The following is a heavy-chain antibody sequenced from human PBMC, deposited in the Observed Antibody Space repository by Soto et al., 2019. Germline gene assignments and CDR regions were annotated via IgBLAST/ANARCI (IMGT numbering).Heavy chain of an antibody. D-gene: IGHD2-2*01. V-gene: IGHV1-18*01. Sequence: ASVKVSCKASGYTFTSYGISWVRQAPGQGLEWMGWISAYNGNTNYAQKLQGRVTMTTDTSTSTAYMELRSPRSDDTAVYYCARGELGYCSSTSCRYYYYYYMDVWGEGTTVTVSS. CDR1: GYTFTSYG. CDR2: ISAYNGNT. J-gene: IGHJ6*03. CDR3: ARGELGYCSSTSCRYYYYYYMDV.